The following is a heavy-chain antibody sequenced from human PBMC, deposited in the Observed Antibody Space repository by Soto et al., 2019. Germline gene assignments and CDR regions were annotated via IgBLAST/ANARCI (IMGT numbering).Heavy chain of an antibody. CDR2: INAGNGNT. V-gene: IGHV1-3*01. J-gene: IGHJ5*02. Sequence: ASVKVSCKASGYTFTGYSIHWVRQAPGQRLEWMGWINAGNGNTKYSQKFQGRVTITRDASASTAYMELTSLRSEDTAVYYCARRDFGSSWYWFDPWGQGTLVTVSS. D-gene: IGHD6-13*01. CDR3: ARRDFGSSWYWFDP. CDR1: GYTFTGYS.